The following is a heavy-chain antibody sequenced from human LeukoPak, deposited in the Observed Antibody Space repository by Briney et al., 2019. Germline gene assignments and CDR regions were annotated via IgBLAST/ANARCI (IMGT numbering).Heavy chain of an antibody. J-gene: IGHJ5*02. CDR1: GGPISSYY. V-gene: IGHV4-59*12. CDR2: IYYSGST. Sequence: SETLSLTCTVSGGPISSYYWRWIRQPPGKGLEWIGHIYYSGSTNYNPSLKSRVTISVDKSKNRFSVNLSAVTAADTAVYHCARYRDNLTGYRWFGPWGQGTLVTVSS. D-gene: IGHD3-9*01. CDR3: ARYRDNLTGYRWFGP.